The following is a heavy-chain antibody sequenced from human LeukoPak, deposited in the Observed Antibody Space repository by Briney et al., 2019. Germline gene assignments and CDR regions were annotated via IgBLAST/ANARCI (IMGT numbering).Heavy chain of an antibody. V-gene: IGHV3-9*01. CDR3: ARIAATGTQDY. CDR2: ISWNSGTI. CDR1: GFTFDDYA. Sequence: PGGSLRLSCAASGFTFDDYAMHWVRQVPGKGLEWVSGISWNSGTIGYADSVKGRFTISRDNAKKSLYLQMNSLRAEDTAFYYCARIAATGTQDYWGQGTLVTVSS. J-gene: IGHJ4*02. D-gene: IGHD6-13*01.